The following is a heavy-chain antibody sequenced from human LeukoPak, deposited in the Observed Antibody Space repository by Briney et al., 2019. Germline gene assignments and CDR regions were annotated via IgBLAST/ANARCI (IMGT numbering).Heavy chain of an antibody. J-gene: IGHJ4*02. CDR2: IYSGGST. CDR3: ARGRDGYNPYFDY. D-gene: IGHD5-24*01. V-gene: IGHV3-53*01. Sequence: GGSLRLSCAASGFTVSSNYMSWVRQAPGKGLEWVSVIYSGGSTYYADSVKGRFTISRDNSKNTLYLQMNSLRAEDTAVYYCARGRDGYNPYFDYWGQGTLVTVSS. CDR1: GFTVSSNY.